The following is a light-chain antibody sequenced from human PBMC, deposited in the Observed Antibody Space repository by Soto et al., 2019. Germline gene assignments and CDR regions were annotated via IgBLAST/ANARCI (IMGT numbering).Light chain of an antibody. J-gene: IGKJ1*01. Sequence: EIVLTQSPATLSLSSGERATLSCRASQSVSSYLTWYQQKPGQAPRVLIYGASSRATGIPDRFSGSGAGTDFTLTISRLEPEDFAVYYCQQYGSSLWTFGQGTKVDIK. CDR1: QSVSSY. CDR2: GAS. CDR3: QQYGSSLWT. V-gene: IGKV3-20*01.